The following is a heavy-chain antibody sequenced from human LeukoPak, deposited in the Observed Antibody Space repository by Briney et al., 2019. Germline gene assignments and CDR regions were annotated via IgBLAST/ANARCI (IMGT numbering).Heavy chain of an antibody. CDR2: INPSGGST. J-gene: IGHJ5*02. CDR1: GYTFTGYY. V-gene: IGHV1-46*01. CDR3: ARALPHRRLMDTTMEQHWFDP. Sequence: ASVKVSCKASGYTFTGYYMHWVRQVPGQGLEWMGLINPSGGSTRYAQKFQGRVTMTRDMSTSTVYMELSSLRSEDTAVYYCARALPHRRLMDTTMEQHWFDPWGQGTLVTVSS. D-gene: IGHD5-18*01.